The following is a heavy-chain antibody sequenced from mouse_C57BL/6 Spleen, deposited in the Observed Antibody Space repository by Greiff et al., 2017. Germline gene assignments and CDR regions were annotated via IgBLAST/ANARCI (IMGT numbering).Heavy chain of an antibody. CDR1: GYTFTSYW. J-gene: IGHJ2*01. CDR3: ARGSYEYFDY. D-gene: IGHD2-3*01. CDR2: IYPSDSET. Sequence: QVQLQQPGAELVRPGSSVKLSCKASGYTFTSYWMDWVKQRPGQGLEWIGNIYPSDSETHYNQKFKDKATLTVDKSSSTAYMQLSSLTSEDSAVYYCARGSYEYFDYWGQGTTLTVSS. V-gene: IGHV1-61*01.